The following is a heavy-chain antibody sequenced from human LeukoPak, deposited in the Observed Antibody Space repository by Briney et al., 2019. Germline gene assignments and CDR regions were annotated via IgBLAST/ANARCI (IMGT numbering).Heavy chain of an antibody. CDR1: GFPFSSNH. J-gene: IGHJ4*02. V-gene: IGHV3-66*04. D-gene: IGHD6-13*01. Sequence: RSLPLSCAASGFPFSSNHMSWVRKAPGTGRVWFSVIYSGGTTYYADSVKSRFTISRGNSKTTLYLQMNSRRAEDTAVYYCARLSSSWSEAFDYWGQGTLVTVSS. CDR3: ARLSSSWSEAFDY. CDR2: IYSGGTT.